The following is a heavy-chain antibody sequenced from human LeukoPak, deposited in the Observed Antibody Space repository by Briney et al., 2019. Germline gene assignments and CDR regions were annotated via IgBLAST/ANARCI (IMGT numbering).Heavy chain of an antibody. CDR1: GGSISSGSYY. J-gene: IGHJ3*02. V-gene: IGHV4-61*02. Sequence: SETLSLTCTVSGGSISSGSYYWSWVRQPAGKGLEWIGRIYTSGSTNYNPSLKSRVTISVDTSKNQFSLKLSSVTAADTAVYYCAREAHYAFDIWGQGTMVTVSS. CDR2: IYTSGST. CDR3: AREAHYAFDI.